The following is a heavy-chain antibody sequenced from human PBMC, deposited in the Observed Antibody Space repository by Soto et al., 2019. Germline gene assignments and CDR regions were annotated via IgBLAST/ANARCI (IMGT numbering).Heavy chain of an antibody. V-gene: IGHV4-31*11. D-gene: IGHD1-26*01. Sequence: SETLSLTCVVSGYSITTGGYYWSWLPPHPGKGLEWIGSFYSSGSIIDNSALRRRASISGDTSSNQFSMSLTSGTAAYTARYYCARMYSGGSGWFNPWGRGSLVPVSS. CDR2: FYSSGSI. J-gene: IGHJ5*02. CDR1: GYSITTGGYY. CDR3: ARMYSGGSGWFNP.